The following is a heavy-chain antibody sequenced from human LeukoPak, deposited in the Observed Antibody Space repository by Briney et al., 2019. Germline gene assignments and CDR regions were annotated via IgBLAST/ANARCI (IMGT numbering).Heavy chain of an antibody. J-gene: IGHJ3*02. CDR1: GFTFSSYE. CDR2: ISSTGSPI. Sequence: GGSLRLSCAASGFTFSSYEMNWVRQAPGKGLEWVSYISSTGSPIYYADSVKGRFTISRDNAKNSVYLQMNSLRAEDTAVYYCAKGRGAFDIWGQGTMVTVSS. V-gene: IGHV3-48*03. D-gene: IGHD3-10*01. CDR3: AKGRGAFDI.